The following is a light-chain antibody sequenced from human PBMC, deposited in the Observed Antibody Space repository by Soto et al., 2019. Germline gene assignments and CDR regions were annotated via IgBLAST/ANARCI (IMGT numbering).Light chain of an antibody. V-gene: IGKV1-9*01. Sequence: DIQLTQSPSSLSASVGDRVTLTCRASQGITNSLAWYQQKPGNAPNLLIYAASTLQGGVPSRFSGSGSGTDFTLTISSLQPEDFATYYCQQLTSNPLTFGGGTKVEIK. CDR3: QQLTSNPLT. CDR2: AAS. CDR1: QGITNS. J-gene: IGKJ4*01.